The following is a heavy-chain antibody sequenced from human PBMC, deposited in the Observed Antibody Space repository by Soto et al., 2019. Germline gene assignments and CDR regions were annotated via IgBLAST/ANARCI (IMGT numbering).Heavy chain of an antibody. J-gene: IGHJ3*02. CDR1: GYTFTGYY. V-gene: IGHV1-18*04. Sequence: GASVKVSCKASGYTFTGYYMHWVRQAPGQGLEWMGWISAYNGNTNYAQKLQGRVTMTTDTSTSTAYMELRSLRSDDTAVYYCARDSRAFDIWGQGTMVTVSS. CDR2: ISAYNGNT. CDR3: ARDSRAFDI.